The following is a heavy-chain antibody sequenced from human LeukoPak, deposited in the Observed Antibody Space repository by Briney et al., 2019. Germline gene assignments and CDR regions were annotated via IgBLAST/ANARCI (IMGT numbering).Heavy chain of an antibody. CDR1: GFTFSSYA. V-gene: IGHV3-23*01. CDR2: ISGSGGST. CDR3: AKVVGGWYLKTFDY. Sequence: GESLRLSCAASGFTFSSYAMSWVRQAPGKGLEWVSAISGSGGSTYYADSVKGRFTISRDNSKNTLYLQMNSLRAEDTAVYYCAKVVGGWYLKTFDYWGQGTLVTVSS. D-gene: IGHD6-19*01. J-gene: IGHJ4*02.